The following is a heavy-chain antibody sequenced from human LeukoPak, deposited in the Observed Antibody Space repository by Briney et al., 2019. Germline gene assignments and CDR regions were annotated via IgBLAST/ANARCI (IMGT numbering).Heavy chain of an antibody. Sequence: PGGSLRLSCAASGFTFSSYGMHWVRQAPGKGLEWVAVIWYDGSNKYYADSVKGRFTISRDNSKNTLYLQMNSLRAEDTAVYYCARVRGYKPTYYFDYWGQGTLVTVSS. CDR3: ARVRGYKPTYYFDY. D-gene: IGHD1-14*01. CDR1: GFTFSSYG. J-gene: IGHJ4*02. V-gene: IGHV3-33*01. CDR2: IWYDGSNK.